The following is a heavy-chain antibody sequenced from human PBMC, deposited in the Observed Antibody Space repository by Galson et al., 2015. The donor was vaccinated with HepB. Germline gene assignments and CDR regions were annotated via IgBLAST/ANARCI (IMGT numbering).Heavy chain of an antibody. V-gene: IGHV3-30*02. CDR1: GFTFSSYG. D-gene: IGHD5-24*01. CDR2: IRYDGSNK. Sequence: SLRLSCAASGFTFSSYGMHWVRQAPSKGLEWVAFIRYDGSNKYYADSVKGRFTISRDNSKNTLYLQMNSLRAEDTAVYYCAKDQAEMATITGVSLWDYWGQGTLVTVSS. J-gene: IGHJ4*02. CDR3: AKDQAEMATITGVSLWDY.